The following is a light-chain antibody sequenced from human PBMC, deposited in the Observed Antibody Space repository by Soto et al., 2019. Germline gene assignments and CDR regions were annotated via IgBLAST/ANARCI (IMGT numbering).Light chain of an antibody. J-gene: IGKJ1*01. CDR1: QSISSW. Sequence: DIQMTQSPSTLSASVGDRVTITCRASQSISSWLAWYQQKPGKAPQLLIYAASTLESGVPSRFSGSGSGTDFTLTISSLHPDDFATYYCQQYNSFLTFGQGTKVEIK. V-gene: IGKV1-5*01. CDR2: AAS. CDR3: QQYNSFLT.